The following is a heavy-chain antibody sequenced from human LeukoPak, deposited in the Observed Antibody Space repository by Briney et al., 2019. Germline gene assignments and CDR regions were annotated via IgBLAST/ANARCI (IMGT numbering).Heavy chain of an antibody. J-gene: IGHJ4*02. CDR1: GGSFSGYY. V-gene: IGHV3-7*01. CDR2: IKQDGSEK. CDR3: ARVGLVAVAGTGYFDY. Sequence: ETLSLTCAVYGGSFSGYYWSWVRQAPGKGLEWVANIKQDGSEKYYVDSVKGRFTISRDNAKNSLYLQMNSLRAEDTAVYYCARVGLVAVAGTGYFDYWGQGTLVTVSS. D-gene: IGHD6-19*01.